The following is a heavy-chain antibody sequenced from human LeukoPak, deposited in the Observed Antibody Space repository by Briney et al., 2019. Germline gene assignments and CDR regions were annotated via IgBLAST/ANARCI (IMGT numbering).Heavy chain of an antibody. CDR2: IKQDGSEK. Sequence: GGSLRLSCAASGFTFSSYWMSWVRQAPGKGLEWVANIKQDGSEKYYVDSVKGRFTISRDNAKNSLYLQMNSLRAEDTAVYYCARLYLAAAATRSPFDYWGQGTLVTVPS. CDR1: GFTFSSYW. CDR3: ARLYLAAAATRSPFDY. J-gene: IGHJ4*02. V-gene: IGHV3-7*01. D-gene: IGHD6-13*01.